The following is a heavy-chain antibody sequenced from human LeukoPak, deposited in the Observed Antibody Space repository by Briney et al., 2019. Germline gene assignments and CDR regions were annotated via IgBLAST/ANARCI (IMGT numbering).Heavy chain of an antibody. V-gene: IGHV3-53*01. CDR2: TYSGGTT. CDR3: AKEGGLGYCSTASCAFAH. Sequence: GGSLRLSCAGSGFSVSDNYMTWVRQAPGKGPEWVSVTYSGGTTYYADSVEGRFTISRDSAKNTLYLQMNSLRTEDTAVYYCAKEGGLGYCSTASCAFAHWGRGTLVTVSS. D-gene: IGHD2-2*01. J-gene: IGHJ4*02. CDR1: GFSVSDNY.